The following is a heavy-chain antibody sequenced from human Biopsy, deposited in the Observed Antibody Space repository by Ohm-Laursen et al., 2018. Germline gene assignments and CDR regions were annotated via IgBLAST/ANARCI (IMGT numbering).Heavy chain of an antibody. CDR3: ARNTGWYGDLYYFDY. CDR2: INPSGSTT. Sequence: SVKVSCKASGYSFTSYYMHWVRQAPGQGLEWMGMINPSGSTTIYPQIFQVRVTMTRDTSKSTVYMELISLRSADTAVYFCARNTGWYGDLYYFDYWGQGTLVTVSS. J-gene: IGHJ4*02. V-gene: IGHV1-46*01. CDR1: GYSFTSYY. D-gene: IGHD6-19*01.